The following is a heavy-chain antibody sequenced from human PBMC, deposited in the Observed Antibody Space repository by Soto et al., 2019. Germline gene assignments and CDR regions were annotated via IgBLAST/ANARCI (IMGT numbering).Heavy chain of an antibody. CDR3: AKLAVRRSSGFNLYSMVF. J-gene: IGHJ6*03. V-gene: IGHV3-23*01. D-gene: IGHD6-25*01. CDR2: ISGSVDSK. CDR1: GFSFSSYG. Sequence: EVQLLESGGGLVQPGGSLRLSCAASGFSFSSYGMSWVRQAPGKGLEWVSGISGSVDSKRYADSVKGRLTSSRDNSKNTLYVQVTSLRGEDTAVYYCAKLAVRRSSGFNLYSMVFWGKGTRVTVSS.